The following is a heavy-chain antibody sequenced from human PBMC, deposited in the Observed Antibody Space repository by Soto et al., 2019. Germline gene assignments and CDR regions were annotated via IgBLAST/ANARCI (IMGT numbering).Heavy chain of an antibody. Sequence: QVQLQESGPGLVKPSETLSLTCTVSGGSLTSYYWSWIRQPPGKGLEWIGFVYYTGIARYNPSLKRRVTLSVEPSKNPFPLKLTSVTAADTGIYYCARRIVSTETFDYWGQGTLVTVSS. CDR1: GGSLTSYY. V-gene: IGHV4-59*08. J-gene: IGHJ4*02. CDR2: VYYTGIA. CDR3: ARRIVSTETFDY. D-gene: IGHD5-12*01.